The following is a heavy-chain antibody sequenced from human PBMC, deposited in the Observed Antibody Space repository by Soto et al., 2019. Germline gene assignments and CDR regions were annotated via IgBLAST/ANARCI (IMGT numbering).Heavy chain of an antibody. CDR1: GYTLTELS. V-gene: IGHV1-24*01. Sequence: GASVKVSCKVSGYTLTELSMNWVRQAPGKGLEWMGGFDPEDGETIYAQKFQGRVTMTEDTSTDTAYMELSSLRSEDTAVYYCATDLRAYYYGSGSYKFDYWGQGTLVTVSS. J-gene: IGHJ4*02. CDR2: FDPEDGET. CDR3: ATDLRAYYYGSGSYKFDY. D-gene: IGHD3-10*01.